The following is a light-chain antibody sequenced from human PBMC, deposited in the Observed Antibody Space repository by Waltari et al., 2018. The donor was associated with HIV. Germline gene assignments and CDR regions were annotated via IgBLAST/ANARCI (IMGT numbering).Light chain of an antibody. V-gene: IGLV2-14*01. Sequence: QSALTQPASVSGSPGQSITISCTGTSSDVGGYNYVSWYQQHPGKAPTLMIYEVSNRPSGAATRFSGSESGDTASLSISGLQADDEADYYCSSYTDTNAREVFGGGTKVTVL. CDR2: EVS. CDR3: SSYTDTNAREV. J-gene: IGLJ3*02. CDR1: SSDVGGYNY.